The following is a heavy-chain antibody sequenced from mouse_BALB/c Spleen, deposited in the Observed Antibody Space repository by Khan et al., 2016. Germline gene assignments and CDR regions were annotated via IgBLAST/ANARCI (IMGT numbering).Heavy chain of an antibody. CDR1: GFTFSSYA. V-gene: IGHV5-9-3*01. J-gene: IGHJ2*01. Sequence: EVELVESGGSLVKPGGSLKLSCAASGFTFSSYAMSWVRQTPEKRLEWVATISSGGSNTYYPDSVKGRFTISRDNAKNTLYLQMSSLRSEDTAMYYCARQVDDGYYYWGQGTTLTVSS. D-gene: IGHD2-3*01. CDR2: ISSGGSNT. CDR3: ARQVDDGYYY.